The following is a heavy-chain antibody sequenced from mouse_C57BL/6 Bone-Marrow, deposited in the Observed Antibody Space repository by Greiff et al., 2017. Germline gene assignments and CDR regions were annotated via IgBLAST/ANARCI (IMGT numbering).Heavy chain of an antibody. CDR1: GFTFSDYG. D-gene: IGHD1-1*01. Sequence: EVKLVESGGGLVQPGGSLKLSCAASGFTFSDYGMAWVRQAPRKGPELVAFISNLAYSIYYADTVTGRFTISRENAKNTLYLEMSSLRSEDTAMYYCARQGFYYGSPYAMDYWGQGTAVTVSS. V-gene: IGHV5-15*01. CDR3: ARQGFYYGSPYAMDY. J-gene: IGHJ4*01. CDR2: ISNLAYSI.